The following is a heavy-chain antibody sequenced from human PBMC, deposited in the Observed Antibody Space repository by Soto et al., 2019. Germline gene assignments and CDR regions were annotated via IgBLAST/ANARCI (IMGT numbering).Heavy chain of an antibody. Sequence: SETLSLTCVVSGYSISSGYSWGWIRQPPGKGLEWIGSIYHSGNTYYNPSLKSRVTVSLDTSKNQFSLKLSSVTAADTAVYYCARISSGWQTVDCWGQGTLVTVSS. CDR2: IYHSGNT. CDR3: ARISSGWQTVDC. V-gene: IGHV4-38-2*01. J-gene: IGHJ4*02. CDR1: GYSISSGYS. D-gene: IGHD6-19*01.